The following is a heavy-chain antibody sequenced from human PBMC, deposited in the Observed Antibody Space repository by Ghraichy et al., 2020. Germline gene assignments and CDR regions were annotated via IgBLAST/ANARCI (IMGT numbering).Heavy chain of an antibody. CDR3: ARAGTAGSVDY. J-gene: IGHJ4*02. Sequence: GGSLRLSCEASGFTFRDFWMGWVRQAPGKGLQWVATINNDGKETYYVDSVEGRFTISRDNARNSLYLQMNSLRVDDAAVYYCARAGTAGSVDYWGQGTPVIVSS. V-gene: IGHV3-7*03. CDR2: INNDGKET. CDR1: GFTFRDFW. D-gene: IGHD3-10*01.